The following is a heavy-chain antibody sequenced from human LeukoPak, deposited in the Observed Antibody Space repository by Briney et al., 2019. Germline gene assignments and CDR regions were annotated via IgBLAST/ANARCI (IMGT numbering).Heavy chain of an antibody. D-gene: IGHD4-17*01. CDR2: ISSSSSYI. V-gene: IGHV3-21*01. CDR1: GFTFSSYS. CDR3: ARGGYGANDAFDI. J-gene: IGHJ3*02. Sequence: GGSLRLSCAASGFTFSSYSMNWVRQAPGKGLEWVSSISSSSSYIYYADSVKGRFTISRDNAKNSLCLQMNSLRAEDTAVYYCARGGYGANDAFDIWGQGTMVTVSS.